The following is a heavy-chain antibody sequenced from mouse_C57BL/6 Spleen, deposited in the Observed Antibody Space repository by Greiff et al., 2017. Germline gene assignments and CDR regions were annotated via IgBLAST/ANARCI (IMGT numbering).Heavy chain of an antibody. CDR1: GFTFSDYG. Sequence: DVQLVESGGGLVKPGGSLKLSCAASGFTFSDYGMHWVRQAPEKGLEWVAYISSGSSTIYYADTVKGRFTISRDNANNTLFLQMTSLRSEDTAMYYCASNYGPRFYFDYWGQGTTLTVSS. J-gene: IGHJ2*01. D-gene: IGHD1-1*01. CDR2: ISSGSSTI. V-gene: IGHV5-17*01. CDR3: ASNYGPRFYFDY.